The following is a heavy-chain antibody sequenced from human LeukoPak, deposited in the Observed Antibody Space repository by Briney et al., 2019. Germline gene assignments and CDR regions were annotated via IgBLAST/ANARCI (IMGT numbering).Heavy chain of an antibody. Sequence: GRSLRLSCAASGFTFSNAWMNWVRQALGKGLEWVGRIKSKTDGGTTDYAAPVKGRFTISRDDSKNTLYLQMNSLKTEDTAVYYCTTEGRITGTIGDYWGQGTLVTVSS. CDR3: TTEGRITGTIGDY. J-gene: IGHJ4*02. CDR1: GFTFSNAW. CDR2: IKSKTDGGTT. V-gene: IGHV3-15*07. D-gene: IGHD1/OR15-1a*01.